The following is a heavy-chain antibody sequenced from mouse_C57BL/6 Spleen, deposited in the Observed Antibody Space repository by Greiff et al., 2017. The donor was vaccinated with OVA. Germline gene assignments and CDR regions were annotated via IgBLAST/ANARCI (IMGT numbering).Heavy chain of an antibody. J-gene: IGHJ1*03. CDR2: IYPGSGST. V-gene: IGHV1-55*01. D-gene: IGHD2-14*01. CDR3: ARRGPKGTPYWYFDV. CDR1: GYTFTSYW. Sequence: QVHVKQPGAELVKPGASVKMSCKASGYTFTSYWITWVKQRPGQGLEWIGDIYPGSGSTNYNEKFKSKATLTVDTSSSTAYMQLSSLTSEDSAVYYCARRGPKGTPYWYFDVWGTGTTVTVSS.